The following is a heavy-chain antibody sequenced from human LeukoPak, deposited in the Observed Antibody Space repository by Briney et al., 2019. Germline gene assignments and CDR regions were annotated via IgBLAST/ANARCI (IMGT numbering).Heavy chain of an antibody. V-gene: IGHV4-59*08. D-gene: IGHD5-24*01. Sequence: KSSETLSLTCTVSGGSISSYYWSWIRQPPGKGLEWIGYIYYSGSTNYNPSLKSRVTISVDTSKNQFSLKLSSVTAADTAVYYCARLREMATVSVWGQGTLVTVSS. CDR1: GGSISSYY. CDR2: IYYSGST. J-gene: IGHJ4*02. CDR3: ARLREMATVSV.